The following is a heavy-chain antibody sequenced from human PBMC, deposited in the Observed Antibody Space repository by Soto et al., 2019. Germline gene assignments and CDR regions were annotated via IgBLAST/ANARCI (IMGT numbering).Heavy chain of an antibody. J-gene: IGHJ4*02. Sequence: GGSLRLSCVTSGFTFSNYWMSWVRQAPGKGLEWVANIKKDGSDKYYVDSVKGRFTIFRDNGENSLYLKMNGLRAEETAVYYCGRDPRDSEYAIFDRWGRGTLVTVSS. D-gene: IGHD1-26*01. CDR2: IKKDGSDK. CDR1: GFTFSNYW. V-gene: IGHV3-7*05. CDR3: GRDPRDSEYAIFDR.